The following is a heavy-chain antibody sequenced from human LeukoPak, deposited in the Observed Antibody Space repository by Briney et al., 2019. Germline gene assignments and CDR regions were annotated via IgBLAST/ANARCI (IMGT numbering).Heavy chain of an antibody. J-gene: IGHJ4*02. V-gene: IGHV1-2*02. CDR2: INPNSGGT. D-gene: IGHD3-22*01. CDR1: GYTFTGYY. CDR3: ARGLYYYDSSGYTSFDY. Sequence: ASVKVSCKASGYTFTGYYMHWVRQAPGQGLEWMGWINPNSGGTNYAQKFQGRVTMTRDTSISTAYMELSRLRSDDTAVYYCARGLYYYDSSGYTSFDYWGQGTLVTVSS.